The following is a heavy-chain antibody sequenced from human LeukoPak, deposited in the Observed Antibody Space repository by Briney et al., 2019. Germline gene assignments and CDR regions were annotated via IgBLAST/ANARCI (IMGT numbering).Heavy chain of an antibody. J-gene: IGHJ6*02. Sequence: ASVKVSCKASGGTFSSYAISWVRQAPGQGLEWMGGIIPIFGTANYSQKFQGRVTITADESTSTAYMELSSLRSEDTAVYYCARDLSRVLRFLEWVGKNCYYYGMDVWGQGTTVTVSS. CDR1: GGTFSSYA. CDR2: IIPIFGTA. V-gene: IGHV1-69*13. D-gene: IGHD3-3*01. CDR3: ARDLSRVLRFLEWVGKNCYYYGMDV.